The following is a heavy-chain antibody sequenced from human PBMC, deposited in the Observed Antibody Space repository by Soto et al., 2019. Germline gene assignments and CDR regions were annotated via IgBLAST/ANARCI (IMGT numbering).Heavy chain of an antibody. CDR3: ARDYSSSWGSYRMDV. D-gene: IGHD6-13*01. J-gene: IGHJ6*02. V-gene: IGHV4-61*01. Sequence: SETLSLTCTVSGGSVSSGSYYWSWIRQPPGKGLEWIGYIYYSGSTNYNPSLKSRVTISVDTSKNQFSLKLSSVTAADTAVYYCARDYSSSWGSYRMDVWGQGTTVTVSS. CDR1: GGSVSSGSYY. CDR2: IYYSGST.